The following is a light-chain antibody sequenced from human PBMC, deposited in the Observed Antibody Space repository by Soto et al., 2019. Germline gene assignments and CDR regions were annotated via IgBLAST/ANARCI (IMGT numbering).Light chain of an antibody. Sequence: DIEMTQSPSSLSASVGDRVIITCRASQGISNYLAWYQQRPGKVPKLLIYAASTLQSGVPSRLSGSGSGTDFTLTISSLQPEDVASYYCQKYDSAPWTFGQGTEVEIK. CDR1: QGISNY. CDR3: QKYDSAPWT. V-gene: IGKV1-27*01. J-gene: IGKJ1*01. CDR2: AAS.